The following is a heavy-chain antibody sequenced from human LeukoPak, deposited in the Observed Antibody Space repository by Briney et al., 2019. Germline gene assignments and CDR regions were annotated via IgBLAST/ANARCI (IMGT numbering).Heavy chain of an antibody. CDR1: GYTFTSYD. V-gene: IGHV1-8*03. CDR3: ARVTYCSSTSCYTDGYYYYYMDV. D-gene: IGHD2-2*02. J-gene: IGHJ6*03. Sequence: ASVKVSCKASGYTFTSYDINWVRQATGQGLEWMGWMNPNSGNTGYAQKFQGRVTITRNTSISTAYTELSSLRSEDTAVYYCARVTYCSSTSCYTDGYYYYYMDVWGKGTTVTVSS. CDR2: MNPNSGNT.